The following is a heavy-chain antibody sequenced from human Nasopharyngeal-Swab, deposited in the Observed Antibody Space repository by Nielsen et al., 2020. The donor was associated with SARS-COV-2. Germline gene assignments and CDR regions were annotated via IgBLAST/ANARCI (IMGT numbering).Heavy chain of an antibody. V-gene: IGHV3-72*01. CDR2: TRNKANSYTT. Sequence: LSLTCAASGFTFSDHYMDWVRQAPGKGLEWVGRTRNKANSYTTEYAASVKGRFTISRDDSENSVYLQMNSLKTEDTAVYYCARGATIFGVVLGDSYGMDVWGQGTTVTVPS. J-gene: IGHJ6*02. CDR1: GFTFSDHY. CDR3: ARGATIFGVVLGDSYGMDV. D-gene: IGHD3-3*01.